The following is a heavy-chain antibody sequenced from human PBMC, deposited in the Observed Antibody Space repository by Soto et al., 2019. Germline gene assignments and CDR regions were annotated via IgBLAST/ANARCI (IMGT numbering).Heavy chain of an antibody. Sequence: QVQLVESGGGVVQPGKSLRLSCAASGFTFSTYGIHWVRQAPGKGLEWVALISYDGGSKYYGDSVKGRFIISRDNSHNTVSLQMNSLRADDTAVYFCAKKQLAMTVVVADYFASGGQGTRVTVSS. J-gene: IGHJ4*02. V-gene: IGHV3-30*18. CDR1: GFTFSTYG. CDR3: AKKQLAMTVVVADYFAS. CDR2: ISYDGGSK. D-gene: IGHD3-22*01.